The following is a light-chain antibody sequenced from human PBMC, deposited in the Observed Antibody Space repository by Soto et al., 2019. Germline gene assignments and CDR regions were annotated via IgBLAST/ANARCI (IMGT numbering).Light chain of an antibody. CDR3: QQYKSYST. Sequence: TQSAAALSASVGDGTTLTFRASQSLNTRLAWYQQRPGKAPKLLIYDASTLESGVPSRFSGGGSGTEFTFTIKNLQPDDLATYICQQYKSYSTFGRGTKVDIK. J-gene: IGKJ1*01. CDR2: DAS. CDR1: QSLNTR. V-gene: IGKV1-5*01.